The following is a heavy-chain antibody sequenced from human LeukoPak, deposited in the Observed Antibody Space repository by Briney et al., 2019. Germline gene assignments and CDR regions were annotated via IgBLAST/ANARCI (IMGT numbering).Heavy chain of an antibody. Sequence: GESLKISCKGSGYRFTNYWIGWGRQMPGKGVEWVGIIYPGDSETRYSPSFQGQVTISADKAISTAYLQWSSLKASDTAMYYCFVDYGDYVQTAGCNYWGQGTLVNVAS. CDR3: FVDYGDYVQTAGCNY. J-gene: IGHJ4*02. V-gene: IGHV5-51*01. CDR1: GYRFTNYW. D-gene: IGHD4-17*01. CDR2: IYPGDSET.